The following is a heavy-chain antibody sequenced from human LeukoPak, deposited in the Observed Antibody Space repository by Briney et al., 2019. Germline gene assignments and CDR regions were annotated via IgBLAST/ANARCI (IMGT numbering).Heavy chain of an antibody. V-gene: IGHV3-23*01. CDR2: ISASGGST. Sequence: PGGSLRLSCAASGFTFSSYAMSWVRQAPGKGLEWVSSISASGGSTYYVDSVKGRFTISRDNSKNTLYLQMDSLRAEDTAVYYCAKGTLVVPAVIYYYYGMDVWGQGTTVTVSS. CDR1: GFTFSSYA. D-gene: IGHD2-2*01. J-gene: IGHJ6*02. CDR3: AKGTLVVPAVIYYYYGMDV.